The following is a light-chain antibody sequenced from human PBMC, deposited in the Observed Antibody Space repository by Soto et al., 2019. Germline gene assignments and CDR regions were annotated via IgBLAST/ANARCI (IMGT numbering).Light chain of an antibody. CDR3: QQYNVWPLT. Sequence: EIVMTQSPVTLSVSPRDRATLSRRASQRVNSNLAWYQQKPGQTPKLLIYVASTRATGIPARFSGSESGTECTLTISRLQSEDFAVYDCQQYNVWPLTFGGGTKVEFK. V-gene: IGKV3-15*01. CDR1: QRVNSN. J-gene: IGKJ4*01. CDR2: VAS.